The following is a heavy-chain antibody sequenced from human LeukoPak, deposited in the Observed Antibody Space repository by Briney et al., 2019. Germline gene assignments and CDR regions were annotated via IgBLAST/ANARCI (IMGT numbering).Heavy chain of an antibody. CDR1: GYTFAGYY. J-gene: IGHJ4*02. CDR3: ARAISITIFGVVIY. CDR2: INPNSGGT. V-gene: IGHV1-2*02. Sequence: ASVKVSCKASGYTFAGYYMHWVRQAPGQGPEWMGWINPNSGGTKYAQKFQGRVTMTRDTSISTAYMELSRLRSDDTAVYYCARAISITIFGVVIYWGQGTLVTVS. D-gene: IGHD3-3*01.